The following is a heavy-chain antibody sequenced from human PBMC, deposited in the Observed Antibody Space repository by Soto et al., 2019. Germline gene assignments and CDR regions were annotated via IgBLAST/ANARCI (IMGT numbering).Heavy chain of an antibody. D-gene: IGHD2-8*02. CDR2: IKSDGSST. CDR1: GFIFSSHW. CDR3: ARDRPEVLNPTDHPMFDY. Sequence: EVQLVESGGGVVQPGGSLRLSCAASGFIFSSHWMHWVRQDPVRGLVWVARIKSDGSSTAYADSVKGRFTISRDNAKNTLYLQMNSLRVEDTAVYYCARDRPEVLNPTDHPMFDYWGQGTLVTVSS. J-gene: IGHJ4*02. V-gene: IGHV3-74*01.